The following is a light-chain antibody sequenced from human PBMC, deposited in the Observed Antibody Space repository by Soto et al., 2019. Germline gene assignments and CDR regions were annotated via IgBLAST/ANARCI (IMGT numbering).Light chain of an antibody. J-gene: IGLJ1*01. CDR1: SSDVGGYNY. CDR3: SSYAGSNTPYV. V-gene: IGLV2-8*01. CDR2: EVI. Sequence: LTQPPSASGSPGQSVTISCTGASSDVGGYNYVSWYQQHPGKAPKLLIYEVIKRPSGVPDRFSASRSGNTASLTVSGLQAEDEADYYCSSYAGSNTPYVFGTGTKVTVL.